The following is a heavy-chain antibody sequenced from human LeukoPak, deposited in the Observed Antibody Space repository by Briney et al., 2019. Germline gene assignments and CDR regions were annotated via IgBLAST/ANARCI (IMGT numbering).Heavy chain of an antibody. CDR2: IKSKTDGGTT. J-gene: IGHJ1*01. V-gene: IGHV3-15*01. D-gene: IGHD3-16*01. CDR1: GFTFSNAW. Sequence: PGGSLRLSCAASGFTFSNAWMSWVRQAPGKGLEWVGRIKSKTDGGTTDYAAPVKGRFTISRDDSKNTLYLQMNSLKTEDTAVYYCTTVISPNRQSRWGYFQHWGQGTPVTVSS. CDR3: TTVISPNRQSRWGYFQH.